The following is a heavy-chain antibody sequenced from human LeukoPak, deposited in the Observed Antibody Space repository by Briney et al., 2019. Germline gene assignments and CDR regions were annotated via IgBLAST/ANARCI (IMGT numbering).Heavy chain of an antibody. CDR1: GYSFSTYG. CDR2: ISAYKGNT. D-gene: IGHD6-19*01. CDR3: ARYTSGRLNPGFYHYYMDV. Sequence: ASVKVSCKASGYSFSTYGISWVRQAPGQGLEWMGWISAYKGNTNYAQKLQGRVTMTTDTSTSTAYMELRSLRSDDTAVYYCARYTSGRLNPGFYHYYMDVWGKGTTVTVSS. J-gene: IGHJ6*03. V-gene: IGHV1-18*01.